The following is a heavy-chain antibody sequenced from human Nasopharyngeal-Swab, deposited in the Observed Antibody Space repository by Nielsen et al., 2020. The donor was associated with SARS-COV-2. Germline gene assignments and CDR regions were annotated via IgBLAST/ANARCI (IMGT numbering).Heavy chain of an antibody. CDR3: AGSGDFTPLNAFDI. Sequence: SCAASGFTFSSYEMNWVRQAPGKGLEWVSYISSSGSTIYYADSVKGRFTISRDNAKNSLYLQMNSLRAEDTAVYYCAGSGDFTPLNAFDIWGQGTMVTVSS. J-gene: IGHJ3*02. D-gene: IGHD4-17*01. CDR2: ISSSGSTI. V-gene: IGHV3-48*03. CDR1: GFTFSSYE.